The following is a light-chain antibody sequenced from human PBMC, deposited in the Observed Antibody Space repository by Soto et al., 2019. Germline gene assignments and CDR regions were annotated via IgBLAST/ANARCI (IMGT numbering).Light chain of an antibody. CDR2: DAS. V-gene: IGKV3-20*01. Sequence: EIVLTQSPGTLSLSPGERATLSCRASQSVSKNFLAWYQHQPGQAPRLLIDDASNRATGIPDRFSGSGSGTDFTLTISSLEPEDSAVYYWQQCATPPLTFGQGTKVEIK. J-gene: IGKJ1*01. CDR1: QSVSKNF. CDR3: QQCATPPLT.